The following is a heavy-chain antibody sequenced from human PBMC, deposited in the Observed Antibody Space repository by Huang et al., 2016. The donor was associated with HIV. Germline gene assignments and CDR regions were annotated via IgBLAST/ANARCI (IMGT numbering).Heavy chain of an antibody. CDR3: ARQGLWLPPTDPFDY. Sequence: EVHLVQSGAEVKEPGESLKISCPASGYNFDGYWIGWVRQMPGKGLEGIGVIYPGDSDTRYDPSFQGQVTISADQSINTAYLQWSSLKASDTAIYFCARQGLWLPPTDPFDYWGQGTPVTVSA. J-gene: IGHJ4*02. CDR1: GYNFDGYW. V-gene: IGHV5-51*01. CDR2: IYPGDSDT. D-gene: IGHD3-10*01.